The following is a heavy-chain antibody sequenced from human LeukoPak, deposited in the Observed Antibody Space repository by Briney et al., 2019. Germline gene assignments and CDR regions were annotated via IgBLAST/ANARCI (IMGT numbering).Heavy chain of an antibody. J-gene: IGHJ4*02. CDR2: IYYSGST. D-gene: IGHD1-26*01. Sequence: SETLSLTCTVSGGSISSGDYYWSWIRQPPGKGLEWIGYIYYSGSTYYNPSLKSRVTISVDTSKNQFSLKLSSVTAADTAVYYCARAYWMGATHFDYWGQGTLVTVSS. V-gene: IGHV4-30-4*01. CDR3: ARAYWMGATHFDY. CDR1: GGSISSGDYY.